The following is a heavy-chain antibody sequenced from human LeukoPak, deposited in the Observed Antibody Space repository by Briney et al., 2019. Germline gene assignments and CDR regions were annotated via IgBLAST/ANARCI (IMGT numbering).Heavy chain of an antibody. CDR3: AAARTAWAYYFDY. J-gene: IGHJ4*02. CDR1: GGTFSSYA. D-gene: IGHD1-26*01. CDR2: IIPIFGTA. Sequence: ASVKFSCKASGGTFSSYAISWVRHAPGQGLEWMGGIIPIFGTANYAQKFQGRVTITADESTSTAYMELSSLRSEDTAVYYCAAARTAWAYYFDYWGQGTLVTVSS. V-gene: IGHV1-69*13.